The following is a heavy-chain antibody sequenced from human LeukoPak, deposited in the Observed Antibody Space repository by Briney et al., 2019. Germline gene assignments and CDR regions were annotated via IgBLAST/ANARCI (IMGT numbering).Heavy chain of an antibody. CDR2: MNPNTGGT. Sequence: ASVKVSCKASGYSFTGYYMHWVRQAPGQGLEWMGWMNPNTGGTQYGQKFQGRVTMARDTSIGTAYMELSSLRSDDTAVYYCARVWAGTAVHSYDYWGQGTLVTVSS. CDR3: ARVWAGTAVHSYDY. D-gene: IGHD1-7*01. V-gene: IGHV1-2*02. CDR1: GYSFTGYY. J-gene: IGHJ4*02.